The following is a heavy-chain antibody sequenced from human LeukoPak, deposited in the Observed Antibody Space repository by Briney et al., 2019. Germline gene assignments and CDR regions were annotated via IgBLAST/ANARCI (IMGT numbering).Heavy chain of an antibody. J-gene: IGHJ6*03. CDR2: IYHGGST. Sequence: SETLSLTCTVSGYSISSGYYWGWIRQSPGKGLEWIGSIYHGGSTYYNPSLRSRVIVSVDTSKNHFSLKMSSVTAADTAVYYCARLRDYYYYYMDVWGKGTTVTTSS. CDR1: GYSISSGYY. V-gene: IGHV4-38-2*02. CDR3: ARLRDYYYYYMDV.